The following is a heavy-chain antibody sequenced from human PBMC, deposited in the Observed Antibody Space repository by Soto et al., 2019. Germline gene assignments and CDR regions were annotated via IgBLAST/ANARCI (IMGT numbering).Heavy chain of an antibody. CDR1: GYTFTGCY. D-gene: IGHD2-15*01. V-gene: IGHV1-2*02. CDR2: INPNSGGT. J-gene: IGHJ6*02. CDR3: ARDIVVVVAATDYYYGMDV. Sequence: GASVKVSCKASGYTFTGCYIHWGRRAPGQGLEWMGWINPNSGGTNYAQKFQGRVTMTRDTSISTAYMELSRLRSDDTAVYYCARDIVVVVAATDYYYGMDVWGQGTTVTVSS.